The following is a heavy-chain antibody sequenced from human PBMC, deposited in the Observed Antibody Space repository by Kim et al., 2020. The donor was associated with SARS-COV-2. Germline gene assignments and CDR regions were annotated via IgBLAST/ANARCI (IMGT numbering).Heavy chain of an antibody. CDR1: GFTFSSYS. Sequence: GGSLRLSCAASGFTFSSYSMNWVRQAPGKGLEWVSSISSSSSYIYYADSVKGRFTISRDNAKNSLYLQMNSLGAEDTAVYYCASTRGRDYGDYTFDYWGQGTLVTVSS. V-gene: IGHV3-21*01. D-gene: IGHD4-17*01. CDR2: ISSSSSYI. CDR3: ASTRGRDYGDYTFDY. J-gene: IGHJ4*02.